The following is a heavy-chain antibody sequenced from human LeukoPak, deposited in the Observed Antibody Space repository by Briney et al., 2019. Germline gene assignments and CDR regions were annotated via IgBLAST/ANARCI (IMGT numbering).Heavy chain of an antibody. CDR1: GGSFSGYY. Sequence: PSETLSLTCAVYGGSFSGYYWSWIRQPPGKGLEWIGEINHSGSTNYNPSLKSRVTISVDTSKNQFSLKLSSVTAADTAVYYCARAPGGRGYFQHWGQGTLVTVSS. J-gene: IGHJ1*01. D-gene: IGHD3-16*01. CDR3: ARAPGGRGYFQH. V-gene: IGHV4-34*01. CDR2: INHSGST.